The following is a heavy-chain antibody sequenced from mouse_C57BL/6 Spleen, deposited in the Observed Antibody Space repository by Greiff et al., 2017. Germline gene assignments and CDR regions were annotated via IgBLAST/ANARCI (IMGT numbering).Heavy chain of an antibody. CDR1: GYTFTDYN. D-gene: IGHD1-1*01. V-gene: IGHV1-22*01. CDR3: ARVPRSPSYFDY. CDR2: INPNNGGT. J-gene: IGHJ2*01. Sequence: VQLQQSGPELVKPGASVKMSCKASGYTFTDYNMHWVKQSHGKSLEWIGYINPNNGGTSYNQKFKGKATLTVNKSSSTAYMELRSLTSEDSAVYYCARVPRSPSYFDYWGQGTTLTVSS.